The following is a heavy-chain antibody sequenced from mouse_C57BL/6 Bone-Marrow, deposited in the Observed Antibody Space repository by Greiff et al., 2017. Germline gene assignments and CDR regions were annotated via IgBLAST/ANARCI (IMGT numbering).Heavy chain of an antibody. CDR1: GYSFTDYN. CDR2: INPNYGTT. CDR3: AREVYYYGSSYVWYFDV. V-gene: IGHV1-39*01. J-gene: IGHJ1*03. D-gene: IGHD1-1*01. Sequence: EVQLQESGPELVKPGASVKISCKASGYSFTDYNMNWVKQSNGKSLEWIGVINPNYGTTSYNQKFKGKATLTVDQSSSTAYMQLNSLTSEDSAVYYCAREVYYYGSSYVWYFDVWGTGTTVTVSS.